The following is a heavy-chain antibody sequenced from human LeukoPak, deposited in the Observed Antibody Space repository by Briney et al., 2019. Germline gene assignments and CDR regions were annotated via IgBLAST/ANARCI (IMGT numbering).Heavy chain of an antibody. V-gene: IGHV4-34*01. J-gene: IGHJ5*02. CDR1: GGSFSGYY. CDR2: INHSGST. CDR3: AREGSDNWFDP. Sequence: PSETLSLTCAVYGGSFSGYYWSWIRQPPGKGLEWIGEINHSGSTYYNPSLKSRVTISVDRSKNQFSLKLSSVTAADTAVYYCAREGSDNWFDPWGQGTLVTVSS.